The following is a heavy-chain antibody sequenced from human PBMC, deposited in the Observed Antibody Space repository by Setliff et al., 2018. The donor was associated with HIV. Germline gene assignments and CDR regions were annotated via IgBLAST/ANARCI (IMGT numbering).Heavy chain of an antibody. CDR3: AKGQDGLRYNWFDP. V-gene: IGHV3-23*01. CDR2: IYGSSGST. Sequence: GGSLRLSCAASGFTFSNYAMSWVRQAPGKGLEWVSAIYGSSGSTNYADSVKGRFTISRDNSKNMLYLQMNSLRAEDTAVYYCAKGQDGLRYNWFDPWGQGTLVTVSS. CDR1: GFTFSNYA. J-gene: IGHJ5*02.